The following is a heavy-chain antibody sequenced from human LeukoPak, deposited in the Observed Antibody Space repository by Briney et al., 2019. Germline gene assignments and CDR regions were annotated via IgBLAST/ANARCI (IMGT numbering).Heavy chain of an antibody. D-gene: IGHD2-15*01. CDR3: AREWDIRSPSHYYCCMDV. CDR1: GYTFTSYF. V-gene: IGHV1-46*01. Sequence: GASVKVSCKASGYTFTSYFMHWVRQAPGQGLEWMGIINPSGGGTSYAQKFQGRVTMTRDTSTSTVYMELSSLRSEDTAVYYCAREWDIRSPSHYYCCMDVWGQGTTVTVSS. CDR2: INPSGGGT. J-gene: IGHJ6*02.